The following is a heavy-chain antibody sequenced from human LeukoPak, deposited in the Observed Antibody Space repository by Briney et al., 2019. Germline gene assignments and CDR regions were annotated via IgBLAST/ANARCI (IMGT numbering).Heavy chain of an antibody. CDR1: RFTFSNYA. CDR2: ISGSGGDT. CDR3: ARGDYVWGSYRYTQEPDY. D-gene: IGHD3-16*02. Sequence: GGSLRLSCAASRFTFSNYAMSWVRQAPGKGLEWVSAISGSGGDTYYADSVKGRFTISRDNAKNSLYLQMNSLRAEDTAVYYCARGDYVWGSYRYTQEPDYWGQGTLVTVSS. J-gene: IGHJ4*02. V-gene: IGHV3-23*01.